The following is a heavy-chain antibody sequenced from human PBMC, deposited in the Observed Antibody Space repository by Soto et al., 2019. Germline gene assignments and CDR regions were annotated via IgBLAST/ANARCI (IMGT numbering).Heavy chain of an antibody. D-gene: IGHD6-13*01. V-gene: IGHV4-59*01. CDR3: ARVGQLVPTRYYYGMDV. CDR1: GGSISSYY. J-gene: IGHJ6*02. CDR2: IYYSGST. Sequence: SETLSLTCTVSGGSISSYYWSWIRQPPGKGLEWIGYIYYSGSTNYNPSLKSRVTISVDTSKNQFSLKLSSVTAADTAVYYCARVGQLVPTRYYYGMDVWGQGTTVTVSS.